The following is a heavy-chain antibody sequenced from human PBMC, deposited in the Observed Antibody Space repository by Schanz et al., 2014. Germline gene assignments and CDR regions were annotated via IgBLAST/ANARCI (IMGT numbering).Heavy chain of an antibody. CDR3: VKEEWWRFDP. CDR2: ISSSGSYI. J-gene: IGHJ5*02. D-gene: IGHD2-15*01. V-gene: IGHV3-21*01. CDR1: GFSFSTYA. Sequence: VQLVESGGGVVQPGRSLRLSCAASGFSFSTYAMHWVRQAPGKGLEWVSSISSSGSYIYFPDSVKGRFTISRDNAKNSLYLQMNSLRAEDTAQYHCVKEEWWRFDPWGQGTLVTVSS.